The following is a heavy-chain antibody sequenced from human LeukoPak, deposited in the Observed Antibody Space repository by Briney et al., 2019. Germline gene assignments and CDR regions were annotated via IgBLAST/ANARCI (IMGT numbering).Heavy chain of an antibody. D-gene: IGHD2-15*01. V-gene: IGHV3-48*03. Sequence: GGSLRLSCATSGFTFSNYEMNWVRQAPGKGLEWVSYISPSGSTIYYTDSVKGRFTISTDNAKNSLYRQMNSLRAEDTAVYYCGRGGYCSGGTCYRFNAFDIWGQGTTVTVSS. CDR2: ISPSGSTI. J-gene: IGHJ3*02. CDR3: GRGGYCSGGTCYRFNAFDI. CDR1: GFTFSNYE.